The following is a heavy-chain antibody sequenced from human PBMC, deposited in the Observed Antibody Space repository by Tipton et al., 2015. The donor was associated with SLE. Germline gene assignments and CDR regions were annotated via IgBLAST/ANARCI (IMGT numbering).Heavy chain of an antibody. V-gene: IGHV4-34*01. J-gene: IGHJ5*02. D-gene: IGHD2-21*01. CDR2: INHSGST. CDR1: GGSFSGYY. Sequence: TLSLTCAVYGGSFSGYYWSWIRQPPGKGLEWIGEINHSGSTNYNPSLKSRVTISVDTSKNQFSLKLSSVTAADTAVYYCAKSGYIVTWGQGTLVTVSS. CDR3: AKSGYIVT.